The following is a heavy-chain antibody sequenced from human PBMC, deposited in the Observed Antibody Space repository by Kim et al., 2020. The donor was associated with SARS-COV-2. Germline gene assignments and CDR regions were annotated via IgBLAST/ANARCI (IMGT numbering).Heavy chain of an antibody. CDR1: GGSISSGGYY. CDR2: IYYSGST. J-gene: IGHJ3*02. CDR3: ARDPIYGSGSPDAFDI. Sequence: SETLSLTCTVSGGSISSGGYYWSWIRQHPGKGLEWIGYIYYSGSTYYNPSLKSRVTISVDTSKNQFSLKLSSVTAADTAVYYCARDPIYGSGSPDAFDIWGQGTMVTVSS. V-gene: IGHV4-31*03. D-gene: IGHD3-10*01.